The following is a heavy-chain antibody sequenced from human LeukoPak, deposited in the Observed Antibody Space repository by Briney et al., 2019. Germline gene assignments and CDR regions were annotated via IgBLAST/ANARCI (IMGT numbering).Heavy chain of an antibody. Sequence: GASVKVSCKASGGTFSSYAISWVRQAPGQGLEWMGGIIPIFGTANYAQKFQGRVTITADESTSTAYMELSSLRAEDTAVYYCAKDRRGTGTPGWFDPWGQGTLVTVSS. J-gene: IGHJ5*02. V-gene: IGHV1-69*13. D-gene: IGHD1-1*01. CDR1: GGTFSSYA. CDR3: AKDRRGTGTPGWFDP. CDR2: IIPIFGTA.